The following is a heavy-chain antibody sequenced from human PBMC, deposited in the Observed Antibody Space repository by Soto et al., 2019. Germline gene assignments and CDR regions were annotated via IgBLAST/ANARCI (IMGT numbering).Heavy chain of an antibody. CDR1: GFTFTNYW. Sequence: QVQLVQSGAEVKKPGAAVKVACKTSGFTFTNYWMHWVRQAPGQGLEWMGIINPSGAKTSYAQKFQGRVTMTRDTSTSTVYMELISLTSEDTAVYYCARDVWDYGANPDHWGQGTLVTVSS. CDR2: INPSGAKT. D-gene: IGHD4-17*01. CDR3: ARDVWDYGANPDH. J-gene: IGHJ5*02. V-gene: IGHV1-46*03.